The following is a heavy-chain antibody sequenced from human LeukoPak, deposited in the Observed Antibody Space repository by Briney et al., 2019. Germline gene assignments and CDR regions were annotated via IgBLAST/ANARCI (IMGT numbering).Heavy chain of an antibody. J-gene: IGHJ5*02. CDR1: GRTVSRYP. CDR3: ARDRPGRYCSTISCYSASPFDP. V-gene: IGHV1-69*13. Sequence: GASVKVSCKASGRTVSRYPISWVRQAPGQGLEWMGGIIPIFGTANYAQKFQGRVTITADESTSTAYMELSSLRSEDTAVYYCARDRPGRYCSTISCYSASPFDPWGQGTLVTVSS. CDR2: IIPIFGTA. D-gene: IGHD2-2*02.